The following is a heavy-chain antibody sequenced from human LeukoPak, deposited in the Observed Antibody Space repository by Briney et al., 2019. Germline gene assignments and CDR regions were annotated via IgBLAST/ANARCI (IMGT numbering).Heavy chain of an antibody. CDR1: GFTFSSYG. V-gene: IGHV3-33*01. J-gene: IGHJ6*02. CDR3: ARENLQGDYYYGMDV. Sequence: GGSLRLSCAASGFTFSSYGMHWVRQAPGKGLEWVAVIWYDGSNKYYADSVKGRFTISRDNSKNTLYLQINSLRAEDTAVYYCARENLQGDYYYGMDVWGQGTTVTVSS. CDR2: IWYDGSNK. D-gene: IGHD1-14*01.